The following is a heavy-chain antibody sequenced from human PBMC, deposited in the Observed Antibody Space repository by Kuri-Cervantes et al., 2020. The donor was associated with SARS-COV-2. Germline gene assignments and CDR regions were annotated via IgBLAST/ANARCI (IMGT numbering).Heavy chain of an antibody. V-gene: IGHV1-18*01. J-gene: IGHJ6*02. D-gene: IGHD4-17*01. CDR1: GYTFTSYG. CDR3: ARETVTLFSHYGMDV. CDR2: ISAYNGNT. Sequence: GESLKISCKASGYTFTSYGISWVRQAPGQGLEWMGWISAYNGNTNYAQKLQGRVTITRDTSASTAYMELSSLRSEDTAVYYCARETVTLFSHYGMDVWGQGTTVTVSS.